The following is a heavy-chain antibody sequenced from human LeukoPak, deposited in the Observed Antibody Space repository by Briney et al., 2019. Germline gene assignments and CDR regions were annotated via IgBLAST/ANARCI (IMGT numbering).Heavy chain of an antibody. J-gene: IGHJ4*02. Sequence: GSLRLSCSVYDGSLSGNYWSWVRQPPGKGLEWIGETSHGGHTNYNPSLKSRVTISIDTSKNQFSLKLTSVTAADTAAYYCARDNDSSGTPQRTFDYWGQGTLVTVSS. V-gene: IGHV4-34*01. CDR2: TSHGGHT. D-gene: IGHD3-22*01. CDR1: DGSLSGNY. CDR3: ARDNDSSGTPQRTFDY.